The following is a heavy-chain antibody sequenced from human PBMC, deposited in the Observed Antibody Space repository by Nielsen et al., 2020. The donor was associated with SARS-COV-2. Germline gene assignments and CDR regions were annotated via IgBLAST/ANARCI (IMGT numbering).Heavy chain of an antibody. Sequence: GGSLRLSCAASGFTFDDYAMHWVRQASGKGLEWVSGISWNSGSIGYADSVKGRFTISRDNAKNSLYLQMNSLRAEDTALYYCAKLDGYPTAYWGQGTLVTVSS. CDR2: ISWNSGSI. V-gene: IGHV3-9*01. D-gene: IGHD5-24*01. CDR3: AKLDGYPTAY. J-gene: IGHJ4*02. CDR1: GFTFDDYA.